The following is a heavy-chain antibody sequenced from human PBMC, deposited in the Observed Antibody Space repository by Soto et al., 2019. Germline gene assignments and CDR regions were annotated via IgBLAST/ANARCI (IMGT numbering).Heavy chain of an antibody. Sequence: EVQLLESGGGLVQHGGSLRLSCAASGFTFSSYAMSWVRQAPGKGLEWVSAISGSGGSTYYADSVKGRFTISRDNSKNTLYLQMNSLRAEDTAVYYWAKDGEAVAGTPYYFDYWGQGTLVTVSS. J-gene: IGHJ4*02. D-gene: IGHD6-19*01. V-gene: IGHV3-23*01. CDR2: ISGSGGST. CDR1: GFTFSSYA. CDR3: AKDGEAVAGTPYYFDY.